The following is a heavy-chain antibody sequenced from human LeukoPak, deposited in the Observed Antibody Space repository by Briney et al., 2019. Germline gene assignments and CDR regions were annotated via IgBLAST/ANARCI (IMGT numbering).Heavy chain of an antibody. D-gene: IGHD1-26*01. CDR3: ARVRVGATTMPDWYFDI. V-gene: IGHV4-34*04. CDR2: IKHSAST. CDR1: GGSVSGFY. J-gene: IGHJ2*01. Sequence: PSETLSRTVASYGGSVSGFYWSWMRHPPGKGREGSVEIKHSASTNENPSLKSLTTTEEDTSKTQFSLKLSSVSAADTAVYYCARVRVGATTMPDWYFDIWGRGTLVTVS.